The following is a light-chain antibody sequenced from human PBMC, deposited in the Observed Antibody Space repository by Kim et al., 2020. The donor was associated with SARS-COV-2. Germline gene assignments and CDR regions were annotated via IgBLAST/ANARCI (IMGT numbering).Light chain of an antibody. J-gene: IGKJ1*01. CDR3: QQSHSTPRT. CDR1: QSISSY. V-gene: IGKV1-39*01. Sequence: DIQMTQSPSSLSASVGDRVTITCRTSQSISSYLNWYQQKPGKAPKFLIYAASNLQSGVPSRFSGSGSGTDFTLTITSLQPEDFATYYCQQSHSTPRTFRQGTKVDI. CDR2: AAS.